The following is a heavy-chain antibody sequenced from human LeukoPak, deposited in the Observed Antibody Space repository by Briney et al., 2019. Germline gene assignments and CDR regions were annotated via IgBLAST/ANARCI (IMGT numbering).Heavy chain of an antibody. J-gene: IGHJ5*02. Sequence: GGSLRLSCAASGVIFSSYAMSWVRQAPGRGPEWVSVISGSGGSRYYADSVKGRFTISRDNAKNSLYLQMNSLRAEDTAVYYCARRGEQWLVYNWFDPWGQGTLVTVSS. V-gene: IGHV3-23*01. CDR1: GVIFSSYA. CDR3: ARRGEQWLVYNWFDP. D-gene: IGHD6-19*01. CDR2: ISGSGGSR.